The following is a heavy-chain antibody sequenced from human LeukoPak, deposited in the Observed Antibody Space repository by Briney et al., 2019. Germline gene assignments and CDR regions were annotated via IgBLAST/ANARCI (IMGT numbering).Heavy chain of an antibody. J-gene: IGHJ6*02. CDR3: ARDDPIRRYCSSTSCYPYYYYYGMDV. V-gene: IGHV1-8*02. CDR1: GGTFSSYA. D-gene: IGHD2-2*01. CDR2: MNPNSGNT. Sequence: ASVKVSCKASGGTFSSYAFNWVRQATGQGLEWMGWMNPNSGNTGYAQKFQGRVTMTRNTSISTAYMELSSLRSEDTAVYYCARDDPIRRYCSSTSCYPYYYYYGMDVWGQGTTVTVSS.